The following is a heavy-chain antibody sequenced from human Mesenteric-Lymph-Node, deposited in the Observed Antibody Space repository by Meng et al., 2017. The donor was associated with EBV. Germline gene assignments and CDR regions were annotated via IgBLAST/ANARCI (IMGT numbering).Heavy chain of an antibody. V-gene: IGHV4-30-4*01. CDR2: IYYSGSA. J-gene: IGHJ4*02. CDR1: GGSVNSGYF. D-gene: IGHD3-10*01. CDR3: ARDFWVRYNYGYFDY. Sequence: QAPLQESGPRLVTPSQTLSPTCAVSGGSVNSGYFWSWIRQPPGKGLEWIGYIYYSGSAYYNPSLKSRLTISLDTSKNQFSLKLSSVTAADTAVYYCARDFWVRYNYGYFDYWGQGLLVTVSS.